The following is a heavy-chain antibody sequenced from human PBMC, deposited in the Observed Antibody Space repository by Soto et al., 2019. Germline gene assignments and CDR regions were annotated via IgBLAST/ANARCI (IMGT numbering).Heavy chain of an antibody. D-gene: IGHD6-6*01. Sequence: ESGGGLAQPGRSLRLSCAASGFIFDDYAMHWVRQAPGKGLEWVSGISWQSGSIRYADSVKGRFTISRDNAKNSLYLQMNSLRGEDTALYYCAKDMFSSSSAATFDYWGQGILVTVSS. CDR3: AKDMFSSSSAATFDY. V-gene: IGHV3-9*01. J-gene: IGHJ4*02. CDR1: GFIFDDYA. CDR2: ISWQSGSI.